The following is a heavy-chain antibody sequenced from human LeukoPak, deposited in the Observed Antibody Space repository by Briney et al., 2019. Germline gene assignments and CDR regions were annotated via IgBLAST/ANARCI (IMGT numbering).Heavy chain of an antibody. CDR1: GFTFSSYD. CDR3: AKQTHQIVVVAAAIPNWFVP. D-gene: IGHD2-2*01. V-gene: IGHV3-23*01. CDR2: ISGSGGST. J-gene: IGHJ5*02. Sequence: PGGSLRLSCAASGFTFSSYDMSWDRQAPGKGLEWVSAISGSGGSTYYADSVKGRFTISRDNSKNTLYLQMNSLRAEDTAVYYCAKQTHQIVVVAAAIPNWFVPWGQGTLVTVSS.